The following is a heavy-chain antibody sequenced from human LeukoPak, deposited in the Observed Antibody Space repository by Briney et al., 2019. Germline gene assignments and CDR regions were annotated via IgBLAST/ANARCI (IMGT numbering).Heavy chain of an antibody. CDR3: ARGAYSHSNH. J-gene: IGHJ5*02. Sequence: SETLSLTCTISGGSISSYYWSWIRQPPGKGPEWIGYIHYTESTKYNPSLKSRLTISLDTSKNQFSLRLSAVTAADTALYYCARGAYSHSNHWGRGILVTVSS. D-gene: IGHD5-18*01. V-gene: IGHV4-59*01. CDR1: GGSISSYY. CDR2: IHYTEST.